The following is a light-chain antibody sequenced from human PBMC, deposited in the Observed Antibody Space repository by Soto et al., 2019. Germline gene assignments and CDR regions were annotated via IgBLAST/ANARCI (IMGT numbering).Light chain of an antibody. CDR3: SSFTSRFTFV. V-gene: IGLV2-11*01. CDR1: SSDVGSYNY. CDR2: EVT. J-gene: IGLJ1*01. Sequence: QSALTQPRSVSGSPGESVTISCSGTSSDVGSYNYVSWYQQHPGKAPKLMISEVTNRPSGVSDRFSGSKSGNTASLTISGLQAEDEADYYCSSFTSRFTFVFGTGTKLTVL.